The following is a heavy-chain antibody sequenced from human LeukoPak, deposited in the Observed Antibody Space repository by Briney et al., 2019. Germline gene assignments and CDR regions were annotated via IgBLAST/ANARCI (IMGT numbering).Heavy chain of an antibody. CDR1: GDSLSSNSAA. Sequence: SQTLSLTCALSGDSLSSNSAAWNWIRQSPSRGLEWLGRTYYRSRWYTDYAVSVKSRINISPDTSRNQFSLKLDSVTPEDTAVYYCARLDANFADFWGQGTLVTVSS. J-gene: IGHJ4*02. V-gene: IGHV6-1*01. D-gene: IGHD1-7*01. CDR3: ARLDANFADF. CDR2: TYYRSRWYT.